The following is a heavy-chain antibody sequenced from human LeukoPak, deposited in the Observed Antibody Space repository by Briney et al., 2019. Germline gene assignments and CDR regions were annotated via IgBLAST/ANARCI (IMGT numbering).Heavy chain of an antibody. J-gene: IGHJ5*02. V-gene: IGHV3-74*01. Sequence: PGGSLRLSCEAPGITFGNNWRHWVRQGPGKGLLWISRINSDGGGAIYADSVKGRFTVSRDNAKNTLYLQMNSLRAEDTAVYYCARDVPHNWFDTWGQGTLVTVSS. CDR1: GITFGNNW. CDR2: INSDGGGA. CDR3: ARDVPHNWFDT.